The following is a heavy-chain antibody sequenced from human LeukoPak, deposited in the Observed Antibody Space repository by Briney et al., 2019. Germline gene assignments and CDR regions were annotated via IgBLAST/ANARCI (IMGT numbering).Heavy chain of an antibody. CDR3: ARLKYYGSGSYYFAY. Sequence: GESLKISCKGSGYSFTSHWIGWVRQMPGKGLEWMGIIYPGDSETRYSPSFQGQVTISADKSISTAYLQWSSLKASDTAMYYCARLKYYGSGSYYFAYWGQGTLVTVSS. D-gene: IGHD3-10*01. CDR1: GYSFTSHW. V-gene: IGHV5-51*01. J-gene: IGHJ4*02. CDR2: IYPGDSET.